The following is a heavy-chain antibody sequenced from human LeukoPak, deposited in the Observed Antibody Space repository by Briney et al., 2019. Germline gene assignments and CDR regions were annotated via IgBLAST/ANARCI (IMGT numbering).Heavy chain of an antibody. CDR1: GFTFSDYY. J-gene: IGHJ4*02. V-gene: IGHV3-23*01. CDR3: AKDLEAYYYADIDY. D-gene: IGHD3-10*01. Sequence: GGSLRLSCAASGFTFSDYYMSWIRQAPGKGLEWVSGMSGSGSSTYYADSVKGRFTISRDNSKNMLYLQMNSLRAEDTALYYCAKDLEAYYYADIDYWGQGTLVTVSS. CDR2: MSGSGSST.